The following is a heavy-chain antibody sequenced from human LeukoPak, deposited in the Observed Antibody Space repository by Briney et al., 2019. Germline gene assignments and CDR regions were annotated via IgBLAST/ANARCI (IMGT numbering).Heavy chain of an antibody. V-gene: IGHV3-21*01. CDR1: GFTLSRYI. CDR3: ARQADTAMLIWSFTDY. Sequence: GGSLRLSCIASGFTLSRYIMNWVRQAPGKGLEWVSSISSSSSYIYYADSVKGRFTISRDNAKNSLYLQMNSLRAEDTALYYCARQADTAMLIWSFTDYWGQGTLVTVSS. D-gene: IGHD5-18*01. CDR2: ISSSSSYI. J-gene: IGHJ4*02.